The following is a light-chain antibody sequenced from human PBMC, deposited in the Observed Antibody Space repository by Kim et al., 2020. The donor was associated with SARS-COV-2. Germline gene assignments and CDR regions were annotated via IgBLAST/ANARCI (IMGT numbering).Light chain of an antibody. Sequence: ATVGDRVTNTGRASQDIGNSLAWFQQIPGKAPKRLIYAASTLHSGVPSRFSGSGAGTEFTFTISSLQPEDFATYYCLQHSRYTPTFGGGTKLEI. CDR1: QDIGNS. CDR3: LQHSRYTPT. CDR2: AAS. V-gene: IGKV1-17*03. J-gene: IGKJ4*01.